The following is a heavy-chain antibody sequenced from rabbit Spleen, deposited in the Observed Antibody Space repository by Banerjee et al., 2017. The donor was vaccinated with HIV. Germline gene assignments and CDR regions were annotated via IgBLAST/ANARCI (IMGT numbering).Heavy chain of an antibody. Sequence: HLKESGGGLVQPGGSLKLSCTASGFTLSSYYMNWVRQAPGKGLEWIGYIDPVFGITYYANWVNGRFSISRENAQNTVFLQMTSLTAADTATYFCARNYGDNSGYVAFGLWGPGTLVTVS. D-gene: IGHD1-1*01. V-gene: IGHV1S7*01. CDR1: GFTLSSYY. J-gene: IGHJ6*01. CDR3: ARNYGDNSGYVAFGL. CDR2: IDPVFGIT.